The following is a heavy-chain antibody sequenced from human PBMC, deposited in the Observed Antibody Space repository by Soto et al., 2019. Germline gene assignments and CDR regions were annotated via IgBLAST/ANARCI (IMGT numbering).Heavy chain of an antibody. CDR3: ARGARKGYCSSTSCYWMGYGMDV. J-gene: IGHJ6*02. CDR2: INHSGST. D-gene: IGHD2-2*01. Sequence: KSSETLSLTCAVYGGSFSGYYWSWIRQPPGKGLEWIGEINHSGSTNYNPSLKSRVTISVDTSKNQFSLKLSSVTAADTAVYYCARGARKGYCSSTSCYWMGYGMDVWGQGTTVTVSS. V-gene: IGHV4-34*01. CDR1: GGSFSGYY.